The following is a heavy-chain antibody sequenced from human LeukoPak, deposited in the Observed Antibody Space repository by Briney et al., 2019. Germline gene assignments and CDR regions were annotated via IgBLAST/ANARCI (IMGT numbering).Heavy chain of an antibody. J-gene: IGHJ5*02. CDR1: GGTFSSFA. V-gene: IGHV1-18*01. Sequence: ASVKVSCKASGGTFSSFATSWVRQAPGQGLEWMGWISAYNGNTNYAQKLQGRVTMTTDTSTSTAYMELRSLGSDDTAVYYCARALCGGDCVEYWFDPWGQGTLVTVSS. CDR3: ARALCGGDCVEYWFDP. D-gene: IGHD2-21*02. CDR2: ISAYNGNT.